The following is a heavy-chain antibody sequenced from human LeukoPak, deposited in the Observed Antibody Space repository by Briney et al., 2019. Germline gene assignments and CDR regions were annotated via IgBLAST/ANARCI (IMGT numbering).Heavy chain of an antibody. CDR3: ARHRYGGAARHLDY. J-gene: IGHJ4*02. D-gene: IGHD6-6*01. CDR2: IYYSGST. V-gene: IGHV4-39*01. Sequence: PSETLSLTCTVSGGSISSSSYYWGWIRQPPGKGLEWIGSIYYSGSTYYNPSLKSRVTISVDTSKNQFSLKLSSVTAADTAVYYCARHRYGGAARHLDYWGQGTLVTVSS. CDR1: GGSISSSSYY.